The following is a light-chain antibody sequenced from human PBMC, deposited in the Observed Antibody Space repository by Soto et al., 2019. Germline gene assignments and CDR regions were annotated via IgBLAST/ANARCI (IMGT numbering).Light chain of an antibody. CDR2: GAS. J-gene: IGKJ5*01. Sequence: EIVMTQSPATLSVSPGERATLSCRASQSVSSNLAWYQQKPGQAPRLLIYGASTRATGIPARFSGSGSGTEFTLTISSLQSEDFAVYYCQQDNNWPPITFGQVILLEI. V-gene: IGKV3-15*01. CDR3: QQDNNWPPIT. CDR1: QSVSSN.